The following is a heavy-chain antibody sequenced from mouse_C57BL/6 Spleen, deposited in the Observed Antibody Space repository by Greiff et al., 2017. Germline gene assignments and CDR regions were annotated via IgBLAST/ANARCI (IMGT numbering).Heavy chain of an antibody. J-gene: IGHJ4*01. CDR2: IYPRSGNT. Sequence: QVQLQQSGAELARPGASVKLSCKASGYTFTSYGISWVKQRPGQGLEWIGEIYPRSGNTYYNEKFKGKATLTADKSSSTAYMELRSLTSEDSAVYFCSRGEEGGQGPSVTVSS. CDR1: GYTFTSYG. V-gene: IGHV1-81*01. CDR3: SRGEE.